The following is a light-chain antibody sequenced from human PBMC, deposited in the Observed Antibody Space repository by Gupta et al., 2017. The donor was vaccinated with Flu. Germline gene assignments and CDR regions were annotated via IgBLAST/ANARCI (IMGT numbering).Light chain of an antibody. CDR1: QSVSSN. J-gene: IGKJ2*02. Sequence: EIVMTQSPDTLSVSPGERATLSCRASQSVSSNLAWYQQRPGQAPRLLIYGASTRATGIPATFSGSGSGTEFTLTISSLQSEDFAVYYCQQYNNWPRTFGEGTKVETK. V-gene: IGKV3-15*01. CDR3: QQYNNWPRT. CDR2: GAS.